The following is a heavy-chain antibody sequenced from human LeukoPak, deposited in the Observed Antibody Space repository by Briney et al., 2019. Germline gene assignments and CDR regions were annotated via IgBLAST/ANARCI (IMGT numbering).Heavy chain of an antibody. Sequence: GASVKVSCKASGGTFSSYAISWVRQAPGQGLEWMGGIIPIFGTANYAQKFQGRVTITTGESTSTAYMELSSLRSEDTAVYYCARDKGYNWNDGGAFDIWGQGTMVTVSS. CDR2: IIPIFGTA. J-gene: IGHJ3*02. D-gene: IGHD1-1*01. V-gene: IGHV1-69*05. CDR1: GGTFSSYA. CDR3: ARDKGYNWNDGGAFDI.